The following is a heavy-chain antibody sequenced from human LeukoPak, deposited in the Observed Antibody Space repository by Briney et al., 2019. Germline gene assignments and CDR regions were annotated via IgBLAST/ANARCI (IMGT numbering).Heavy chain of an antibody. CDR3: SKQQTTYDILTGSYYYYGMDV. Sequence: SDTLSLTCTVYGGSISSYYWNWIRQPPAKALDWIGYIYYRGSTNYNPSLKSRVTISVDTSKNQFSLKLSSVTAADTAVYFCSKQQTTYDILTGSYYYYGMDVWGKGTTVTVSS. J-gene: IGHJ6*04. CDR2: IYYRGST. CDR1: GGSISSYY. V-gene: IGHV4-59*01. D-gene: IGHD3-9*01.